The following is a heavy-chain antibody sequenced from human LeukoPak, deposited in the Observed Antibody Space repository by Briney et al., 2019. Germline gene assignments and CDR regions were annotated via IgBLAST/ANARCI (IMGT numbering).Heavy chain of an antibody. J-gene: IGHJ5*02. CDR1: GGSFSGYY. CDR2: INHSGST. CDR3: ARHSVVVIGEFDP. Sequence: SETLSLTSAVYGGSFSGYYWSWIRQPPGKGLEWIGEINHSGSTNYNPSLQSRVTISVDTSKNQFSLKLSSVTAADTAVYYCARHSVVVIGEFDPWGQGTLVTVSS. V-gene: IGHV4-34*01. D-gene: IGHD2-15*01.